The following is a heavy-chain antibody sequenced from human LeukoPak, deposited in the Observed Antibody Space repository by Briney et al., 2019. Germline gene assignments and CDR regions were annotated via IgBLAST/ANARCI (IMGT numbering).Heavy chain of an antibody. V-gene: IGHV3-30-3*01. Sequence: GGSLRLSCAASGFTFSSYAMHWVRQAPGKGLEWVAVISYDGSNKYYADPVRGRFTISRDNSKNTLYLQMNSLRAEDTAVYYCARDNYDSSGYLYFDYWGQGTLVTVSS. D-gene: IGHD3-22*01. CDR2: ISYDGSNK. CDR1: GFTFSSYA. CDR3: ARDNYDSSGYLYFDY. J-gene: IGHJ4*02.